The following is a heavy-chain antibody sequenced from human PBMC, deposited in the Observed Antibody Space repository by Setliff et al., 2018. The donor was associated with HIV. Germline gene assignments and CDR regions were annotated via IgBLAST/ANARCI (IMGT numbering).Heavy chain of an antibody. V-gene: IGHV4-39*07. J-gene: IGHJ4*02. CDR3: ARGGYYYDSSGYGRLDY. D-gene: IGHD3-22*01. Sequence: PSETLSLTCTVSGGSISSSSYYWGWVRQPPGKGLEWIGEINHRGSTNYNPSLESRVTISVDTSKNQFSLKLSSVTAADTAVYYCARGGYYYDSSGYGRLDYWGQGTLVTVSS. CDR1: GGSISSSSYY. CDR2: INHRGST.